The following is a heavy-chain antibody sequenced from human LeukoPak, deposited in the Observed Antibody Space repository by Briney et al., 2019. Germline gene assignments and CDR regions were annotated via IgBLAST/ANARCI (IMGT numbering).Heavy chain of an antibody. CDR3: ARGYSGYHHTPFDY. CDR2: ISYSGSA. J-gene: IGHJ4*02. Sequence: SETLSLTCAVSADSINSNFWSWIRQPPGKGLEWIGYISYSGSATYNPSVNSRVTISIDTSKSQFSLRLSSVTAADTAVYYCARGYSGYHHTPFDYWGQGTLVTVSS. V-gene: IGHV4-59*01. D-gene: IGHD5-12*01. CDR1: ADSINSNF.